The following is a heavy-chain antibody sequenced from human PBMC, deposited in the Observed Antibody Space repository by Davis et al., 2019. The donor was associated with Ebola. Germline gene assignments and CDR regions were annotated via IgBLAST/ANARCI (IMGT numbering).Heavy chain of an antibody. CDR3: ARDKASVTTDWFDP. CDR2: ISAYNGNT. CDR1: GYTFTRYG. V-gene: IGHV1-18*01. J-gene: IGHJ5*02. D-gene: IGHD4-17*01. Sequence: AASVKVSCKASGYTFTRYGISWVRQAPGQGLEWMGWISAYNGNTNYAQKLQGRVTMTTDTSTSTAYMELRSLRSDDTAVYYCARDKASVTTDWFDPWGQGTLVTVSS.